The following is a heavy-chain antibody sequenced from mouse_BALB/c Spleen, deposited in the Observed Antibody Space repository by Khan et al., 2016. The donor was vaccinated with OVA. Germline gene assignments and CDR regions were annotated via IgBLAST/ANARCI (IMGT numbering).Heavy chain of an antibody. V-gene: IGHV2-6-5*01. CDR3: AKHYYGSSYCDY. D-gene: IGHD1-1*01. J-gene: IGHJ2*01. CDR2: IWGGGST. Sequence: QVQLQQPGPGLVAPSQSLSITCTVSGFSLTDYGVSWIRQPPGKGLEWLGVIWGGGSTFYNSVLKSRLSISKDNSKSQVFLKMNSLQTDDTAMYYCAKHYYGSSYCDYWGQGTTLIVSS. CDR1: GFSLTDYG.